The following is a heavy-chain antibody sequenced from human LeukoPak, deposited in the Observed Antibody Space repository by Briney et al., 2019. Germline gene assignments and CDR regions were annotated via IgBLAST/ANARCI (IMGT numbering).Heavy chain of an antibody. J-gene: IGHJ4*02. Sequence: GGSLRLSCAASGFTFSSYSMNWVRQAPGKGLEWVSSISSSSSYIYYADSVKGRFTISRDNSKNTLYLQMNSLRAEDTAVYYCARDLPSYYDFWSGYSGGYWGQGTLVTVSS. CDR1: GFTFSSYS. V-gene: IGHV3-21*04. CDR3: ARDLPSYYDFWSGYSGGY. CDR2: ISSSSSYI. D-gene: IGHD3-3*01.